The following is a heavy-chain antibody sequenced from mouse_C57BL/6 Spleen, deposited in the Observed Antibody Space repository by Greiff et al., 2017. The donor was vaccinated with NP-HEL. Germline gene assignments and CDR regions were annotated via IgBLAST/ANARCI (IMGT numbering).Heavy chain of an antibody. V-gene: IGHV1-81*01. CDR3: ARSVEGYLDY. Sequence: VQLQQSGAELARPGASVKLSCKASGYTFTSYGIRWVKQRPGQGLEWIGEIYPRSGNTYYNEKFKGKATLTADKSSSTAYMELRSLTSEDSAVYSCARSVEGYLDYWGQGTTLTVSS. D-gene: IGHD1-1*02. CDR1: GYTFTSYG. CDR2: IYPRSGNT. J-gene: IGHJ2*01.